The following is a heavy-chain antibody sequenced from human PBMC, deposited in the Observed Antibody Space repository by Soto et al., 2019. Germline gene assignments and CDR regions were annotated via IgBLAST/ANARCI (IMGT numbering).Heavy chain of an antibody. D-gene: IGHD2-2*02. J-gene: IGHJ4*02. CDR1: GYIFTNHY. CDR2: INAGNGNT. Sequence: ASVKVSCTASGYIFTNHYIHCVRQAPGQGLEWMGIINAGNGNTKYSQKFQGRVTITRDTSASTAYMELSSLRSEDTAVYYCATRFYTSGVLFDYWGQGTPVTVSS. CDR3: ATRFYTSGVLFDY. V-gene: IGHV1-3*01.